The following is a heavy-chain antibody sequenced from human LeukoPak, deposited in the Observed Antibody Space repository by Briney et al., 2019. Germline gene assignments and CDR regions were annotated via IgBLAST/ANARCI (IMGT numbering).Heavy chain of an antibody. CDR3: ARESIAARPDLGYYYYGMDV. V-gene: IGHV1-69*04. D-gene: IGHD6-6*01. CDR2: IIPILGIA. Sequence: SVKVSCKASGGTFSSYAISWVRQAPGQGLEWMGRIIPILGIANYAQKFQGRVTITADKSTSTAYMELSSLRSEDTAVYYCARESIAARPDLGYYYYGMDVWGQGTTVTVSS. CDR1: GGTFSSYA. J-gene: IGHJ6*02.